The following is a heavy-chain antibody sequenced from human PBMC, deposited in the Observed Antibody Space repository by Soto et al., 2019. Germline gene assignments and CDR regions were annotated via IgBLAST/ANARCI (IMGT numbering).Heavy chain of an antibody. Sequence: PSETLSLSCAGSVGSSSSSNWWSWVRQPPGKGLEWIGEIYHSGSTNYNPSLKSRVTISVDKSKNQFSLKLSSVTAADTAVYYCARDKGLTGYSYAFDIWGQGTMVTVSS. CDR2: IYHSGST. CDR1: VGSSSSSNW. V-gene: IGHV4-4*02. J-gene: IGHJ3*02. D-gene: IGHD3-9*01. CDR3: ARDKGLTGYSYAFDI.